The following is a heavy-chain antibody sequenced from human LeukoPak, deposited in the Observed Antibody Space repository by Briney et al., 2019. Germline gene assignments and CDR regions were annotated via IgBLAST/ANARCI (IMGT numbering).Heavy chain of an antibody. CDR2: ISGSGDST. V-gene: IGHV3-23*01. Sequence: PGGSLRLSCAASGFTFSSYAMRWVRQAPGKGLEWVSGISGSGDSTYYADSVKGRFTISRDNSKNTLYLQMNSLRAEDTAMYYCARDPLAYAAGPAGDWGQGTLVIVSS. D-gene: IGHD2-2*01. J-gene: IGHJ4*02. CDR3: ARDPLAYAAGPAGD. CDR1: GFTFSSYA.